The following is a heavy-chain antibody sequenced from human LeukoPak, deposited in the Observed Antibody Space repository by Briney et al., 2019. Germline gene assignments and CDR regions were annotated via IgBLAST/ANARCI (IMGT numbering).Heavy chain of an antibody. V-gene: IGHV4-39*01. CDR2: IYYSGST. J-gene: IGHJ4*02. D-gene: IGHD4-23*01. CDR3: ARLFGNSDFDY. Sequence: PSETLSLTCTVSGGSLSSSSYYWGWLRQPPGRGLEWLGSIYYSGSTYYNPSLKSRVTISVDTSKNQFSLKLSSVTAADTAVYYCARLFGNSDFDYGGQGTLVTVSA. CDR1: GGSLSSSSYY.